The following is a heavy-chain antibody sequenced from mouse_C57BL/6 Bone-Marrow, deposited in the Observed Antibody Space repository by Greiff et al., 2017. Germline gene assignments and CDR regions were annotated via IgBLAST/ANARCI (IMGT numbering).Heavy chain of an antibody. CDR2: IYPRSGNT. V-gene: IGHV1-81*01. Sequence: QVQLKESGAELARPWASVTLSCKASGYTFTSYGISWVQQRTGQGLEWIGEIYPRSGNTYYNEKFKGKATLTADKSSSTAYMELRSLTSDDSAVYFCARGKGSSVFDYWGQGTTLTVSS. CDR3: ARGKGSSVFDY. J-gene: IGHJ2*01. D-gene: IGHD1-1*01. CDR1: GYTFTSYG.